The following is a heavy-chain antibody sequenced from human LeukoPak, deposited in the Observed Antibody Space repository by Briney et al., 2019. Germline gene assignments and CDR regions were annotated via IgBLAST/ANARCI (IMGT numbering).Heavy chain of an antibody. CDR2: ISYDGSNK. Sequence: GGSLRLSCAASGFTFSSYGMHWVRQAPGKGLEWVAVISYDGSNKYYADSVKGRFTISRDNSKNTLYLQMNSLRAEDTAVYYCARDHSSGWYSDYFDYWGQGTLVTVSS. CDR1: GFTFSSYG. D-gene: IGHD6-19*01. CDR3: ARDHSSGWYSDYFDY. V-gene: IGHV3-30*03. J-gene: IGHJ4*02.